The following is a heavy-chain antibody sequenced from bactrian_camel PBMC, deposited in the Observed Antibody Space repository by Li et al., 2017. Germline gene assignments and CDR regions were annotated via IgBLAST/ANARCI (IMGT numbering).Heavy chain of an antibody. CDR1: GFTVDDSD. V-gene: IGHV3S63*01. D-gene: IGHD6*01. Sequence: VQLVESGGGSVQAGETLRLSCTASGFTVDDSDMGWYRQAPGNECKLVSTISSNGRTYYADSVKGRFTISQDNAKNAVYPLMNSLKSEDTAVYHCVRGDGGVWYDPCRGQGTQVTVS. J-gene: IGHJ4*01. CDR2: ISSNGRT. CDR3: VRGDGGVWYDPC.